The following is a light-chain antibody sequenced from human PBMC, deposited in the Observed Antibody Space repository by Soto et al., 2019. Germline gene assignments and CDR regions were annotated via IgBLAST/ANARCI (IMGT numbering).Light chain of an antibody. J-gene: IGLJ1*01. CDR2: GNS. CDR3: QSYDSTLSARYV. V-gene: IGLV1-40*01. Sequence: QSVLTQPPSVSGAPGQRVTISCTGSSSNIGANYDVHWYQQRPGTAPKLLIFGNSKRPSGVPDRFSGSKSGTSASLAITGLQAEDEGDYYCQSYDSTLSARYVFGTGTKLTVL. CDR1: SSNIGANYD.